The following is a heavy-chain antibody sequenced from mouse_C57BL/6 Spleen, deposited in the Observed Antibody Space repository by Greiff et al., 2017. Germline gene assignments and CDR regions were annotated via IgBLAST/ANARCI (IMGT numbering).Heavy chain of an antibody. Sequence: QVQLQQPGAELVGPGSSVKLSCKASGYTFTSYWMHWVKQRPIQGLEWIGNIDPSNSATHYNQKFKDKATLTVDKSSSTAYMQLSSLTSEDSAVYCCARGGYGGDWFAYWGQGTLVTVSA. CDR1: GYTFTSYW. CDR3: ARGGYGGDWFAY. V-gene: IGHV1-52*01. J-gene: IGHJ3*01. CDR2: IDPSNSAT. D-gene: IGHD2-2*01.